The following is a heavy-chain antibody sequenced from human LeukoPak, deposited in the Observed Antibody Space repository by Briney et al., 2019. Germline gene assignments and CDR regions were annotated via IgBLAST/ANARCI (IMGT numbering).Heavy chain of an antibody. CDR2: IIPIFGTA. CDR3: AGRYCSGGSCYSSYFDY. V-gene: IGHV1-69*13. J-gene: IGHJ4*02. D-gene: IGHD2-15*01. Sequence: ASVKVSCKASGGTFSGYAISWVRQAPGQGLEWMGGIIPIFGTANYAQKFQGRVTITADESTSTAYMELSSLRSEDTAVYYCAGRYCSGGSCYSSYFDYWGQGTLVTVSS. CDR1: GGTFSGYA.